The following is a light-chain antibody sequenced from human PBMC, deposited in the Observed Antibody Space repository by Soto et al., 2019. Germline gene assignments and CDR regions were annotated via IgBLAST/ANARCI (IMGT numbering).Light chain of an antibody. V-gene: IGKV1-27*01. Sequence: DIQMTQSPSSLSASFGDRVTITCRASQGIGVYLAWFQQKPGNAPKLLIYAASTLQSGVPSRFSGSGSGTDFTLTISSLQPEDVETYYCQKYNSAPLTFGGGTKVEIK. CDR2: AAS. CDR3: QKYNSAPLT. J-gene: IGKJ4*01. CDR1: QGIGVY.